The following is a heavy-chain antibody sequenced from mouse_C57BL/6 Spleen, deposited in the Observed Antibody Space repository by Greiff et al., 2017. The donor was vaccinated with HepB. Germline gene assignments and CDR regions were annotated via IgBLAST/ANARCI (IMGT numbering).Heavy chain of an antibody. V-gene: IGHV5-16*01. Sequence: EVQRVESEGGLVQPGSSMKLSCTASGFTFSDYYMAWVRQVPEKGLEWVANINYDGSSTYYLDSLKSRFIISRDNAKNILYLQMSSLKSEDTATYYCAREGAYGNYEYFDVWGTGTTVTVSS. CDR2: INYDGSST. CDR3: AREGAYGNYEYFDV. CDR1: GFTFSDYY. D-gene: IGHD2-1*01. J-gene: IGHJ1*03.